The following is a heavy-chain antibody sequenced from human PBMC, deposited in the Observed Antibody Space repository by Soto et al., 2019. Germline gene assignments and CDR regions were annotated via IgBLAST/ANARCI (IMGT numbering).Heavy chain of an antibody. CDR1: GFTVSTNY. Sequence: EVQLVESGGGLVQPGGSLRLSCAASGFTVSTNYMSWVRQAPGKGLEWISVIYSGGTTYYADSVKGRFTISRDNSKNTXYLQMNSLRAEDTAVYYCARPRGIVVIIPANDAFDIWGQGTMVTVSS. CDR3: ARPRGIVVIIPANDAFDI. V-gene: IGHV3-66*04. D-gene: IGHD3-22*01. CDR2: IYSGGTT. J-gene: IGHJ3*02.